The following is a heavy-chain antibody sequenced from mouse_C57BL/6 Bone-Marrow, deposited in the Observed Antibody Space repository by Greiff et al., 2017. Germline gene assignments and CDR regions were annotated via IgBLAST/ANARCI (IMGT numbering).Heavy chain of an antibody. CDR1: GYSITSGYY. D-gene: IGHD3-2*02. CDR3: ASHLRLFDY. Sequence: DVKLQESGPGLVKPSQSLSLTCSVTGYSITSGYYWNWIRQFPGNKLEWMGYISYDGSNNYNPSLKNRISITRDTSKNQFFLKLNSVTTEDTATYYCASHLRLFDYWGQGTTLTVSS. V-gene: IGHV3-6*01. CDR2: ISYDGSN. J-gene: IGHJ2*01.